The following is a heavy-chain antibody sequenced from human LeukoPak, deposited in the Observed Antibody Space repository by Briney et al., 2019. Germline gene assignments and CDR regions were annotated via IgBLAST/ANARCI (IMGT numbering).Heavy chain of an antibody. CDR3: ARDRPYGSNYYYGMDV. CDR1: GFTFTNYA. CDR2: ISGSGGST. D-gene: IGHD3-10*01. J-gene: IGHJ6*02. Sequence: GGSLRLSCAASGFTFTNYAMSWVRQAPGKGLEWVSAISGSGGSTFYADSVKGRFTISRDNSKNTPYLQINSLRAEDTAVYYCARDRPYGSNYYYGMDVWGQGTTVTVSS. V-gene: IGHV3-23*01.